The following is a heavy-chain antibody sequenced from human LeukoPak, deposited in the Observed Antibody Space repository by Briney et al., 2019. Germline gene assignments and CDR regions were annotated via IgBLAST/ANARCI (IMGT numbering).Heavy chain of an antibody. CDR2: INPNSGGT. CDR1: GYTFTGYY. D-gene: IGHD3-22*01. J-gene: IGHJ4*02. CDR3: ARDRDYDSSFHY. Sequence: ASVKVSCKASGYTFTGYYTHWVRQAPGQGLEWMGWINPNSGGTNYAQKFQGRVTMTRDTSISTAYMELSRLRSDDTAVYYCARDRDYDSSFHYWGQGTLVTVSS. V-gene: IGHV1-2*02.